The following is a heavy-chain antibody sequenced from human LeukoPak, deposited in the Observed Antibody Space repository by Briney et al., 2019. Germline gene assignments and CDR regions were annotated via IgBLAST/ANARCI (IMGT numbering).Heavy chain of an antibody. D-gene: IGHD6-13*01. CDR3: ARPGIAAALAY. V-gene: IGHV1-46*03. CDR2: INPSGGST. J-gene: IGHJ4*02. CDR1: GYTFTSYY. Sequence: ASVKVSCKASGYTFTSYYMYWVRQAPGQGLEWMGIINPSGGSTSYAQKFQGRVTMTRDTSTSTVYMELSSLRSEDTAVYYCARPGIAAALAYWGQGTLVTVSS.